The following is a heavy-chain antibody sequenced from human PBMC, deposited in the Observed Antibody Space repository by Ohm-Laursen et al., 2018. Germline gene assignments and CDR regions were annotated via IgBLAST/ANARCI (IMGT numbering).Heavy chain of an antibody. J-gene: IGHJ4*02. CDR2: IYSSGNT. D-gene: IGHD5-24*01. V-gene: IGHV4-59*01. CDR1: GGSISFYY. CDR3: VRDRIDGFNYVEY. Sequence: SETLSLTCIVSGGSISFYYWSWIRQPPGKGMQRLGYIYSSGNTNNDPSLQNRFTMSVDTSTNQFPLTVTSVTAADTAIYYCVRDRIDGFNYVEYWGQGTLVTVSS.